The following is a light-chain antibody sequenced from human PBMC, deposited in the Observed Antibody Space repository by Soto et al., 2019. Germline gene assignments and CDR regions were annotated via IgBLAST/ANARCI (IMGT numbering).Light chain of an antibody. J-gene: IGKJ1*01. CDR2: KAS. V-gene: IGKV1-5*03. CDR1: QSISTW. CDR3: QQYNSYSEA. Sequence: DIQMTQSPSTLSGSVGARVTITCRASQSISTWLAWYQQKPGKAPKLLIYKASGLESGVPSRFSGSGSGTDFTLTISSLQPDDFATYYCQQYNSYSEAFGQGTKVDI.